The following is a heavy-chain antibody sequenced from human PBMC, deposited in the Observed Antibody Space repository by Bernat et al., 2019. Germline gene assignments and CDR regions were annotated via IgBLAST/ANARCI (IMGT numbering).Heavy chain of an antibody. J-gene: IGHJ5*02. CDR3: TRRCCSGHCYPPNH. CDR2: ISGNGDIT. Sequence: EVQLLQSGEYLVQPGGSLRLSCEASGFTFSTYSMSWVRQAPGKGLEWVSIISGNGDITEYADSVKGRFTISRDNSKNTLYLQMDSLRAEDSATYYCTRRCCSGHCYPPNHWGQGTLVVVSS. D-gene: IGHD2-15*01. CDR1: GFTFSTYS. V-gene: IGHV3-23*01.